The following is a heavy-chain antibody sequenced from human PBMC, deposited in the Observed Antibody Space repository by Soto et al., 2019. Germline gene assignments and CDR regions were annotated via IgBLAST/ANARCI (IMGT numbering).Heavy chain of an antibody. D-gene: IGHD3-9*01. Sequence: ASVKVSCKASGYTFTGYYMHWVRQAPGQGLEWMGWINPNSGGTNYAQKFQGRVTMTRDTSISTAHMELSRLRSDDTAVYYCARGYYDILTPYYYFDYWGQGTLVTVSS. CDR2: INPNSGGT. CDR1: GYTFTGYY. CDR3: ARGYYDILTPYYYFDY. J-gene: IGHJ4*02. V-gene: IGHV1-2*02.